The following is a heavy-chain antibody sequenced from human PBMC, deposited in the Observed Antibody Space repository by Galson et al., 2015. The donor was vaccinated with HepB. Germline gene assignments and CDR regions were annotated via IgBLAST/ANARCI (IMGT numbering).Heavy chain of an antibody. D-gene: IGHD5-12*01. CDR1: GFTFSSYA. V-gene: IGHV3-23*01. Sequence: SLRLSCAASGFTFSSYAMSWVRQAPGKGLEWVSGITGSGGNIYYADSVKGRFTISRDNSKTTLYLQMNSLRAEDTAVYYCAKDGYIVATQIYRMDVWGQGTTVTVSS. J-gene: IGHJ6*02. CDR2: ITGSGGNI. CDR3: AKDGYIVATQIYRMDV.